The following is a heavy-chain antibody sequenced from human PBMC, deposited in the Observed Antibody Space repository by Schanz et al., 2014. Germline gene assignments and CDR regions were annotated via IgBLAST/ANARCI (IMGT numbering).Heavy chain of an antibody. Sequence: QVQLVESGGGLVKPGGSLRLSCAASGLTFSDYYMSWIRQAPGKGLEWVSYISSSSSYISYADSVKGRFTISRDNAKNSLYLQMNSLRAEDTAVYYCARPSDSSWYMDVWGRGTTVTVSS. V-gene: IGHV3-11*06. D-gene: IGHD2-21*02. CDR2: ISSSSSYI. CDR1: GLTFSDYY. CDR3: ARPSDSSWYMDV. J-gene: IGHJ6*03.